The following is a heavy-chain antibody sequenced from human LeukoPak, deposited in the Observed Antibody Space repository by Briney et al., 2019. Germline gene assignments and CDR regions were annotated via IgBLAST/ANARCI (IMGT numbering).Heavy chain of an antibody. J-gene: IGHJ4*02. D-gene: IGHD1-26*01. CDR1: GGSFSGYY. Sequence: SETLSLTCAVYGGSFSGYYWSWIRQPPGKGLEWIGEINHSGSTNYNPSLKSRVTISVDTSKSQFSLKLSSVTAADTAVYYCARGGGIVGARGLDYWGQGTLVTVSS. CDR2: INHSGST. V-gene: IGHV4-34*01. CDR3: ARGGGIVGARGLDY.